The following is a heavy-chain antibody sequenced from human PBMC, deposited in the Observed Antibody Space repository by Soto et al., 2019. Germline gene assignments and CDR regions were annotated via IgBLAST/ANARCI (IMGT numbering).Heavy chain of an antibody. V-gene: IGHV4-39*01. CDR2: IFYSGST. CDR1: GDSISSSNYL. D-gene: IGHD6-19*01. J-gene: IGHJ4*02. Sequence: QLQLQESGPGLVKPWETLSLTCTVSGDSISSSNYLWGWIRQPPGKGLEWIGTIFYSGSTYYNPSLKSRVTISVDTSKNQFSRRLISVTAADTALYYCARRYGWLYFDYWGQGSLVTVSS. CDR3: ARRYGWLYFDY.